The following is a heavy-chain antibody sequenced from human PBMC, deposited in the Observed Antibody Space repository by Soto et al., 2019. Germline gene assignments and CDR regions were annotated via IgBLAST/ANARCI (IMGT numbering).Heavy chain of an antibody. Sequence: QIQLVESGGDVVQPGRSPRLSCAASGFNFGFFGMHWVRQAPGKGLEWVAFISGDGINTHYADSVRGRFTLSRDYSKKTMYLQMDTLREDDTALYYCARGNLSFDFDSWGQGTLVTVSS. D-gene: IGHD3-10*01. J-gene: IGHJ4*02. CDR1: GFNFGFFG. V-gene: IGHV3-30*03. CDR3: ARGNLSFDFDS. CDR2: ISGDGINT.